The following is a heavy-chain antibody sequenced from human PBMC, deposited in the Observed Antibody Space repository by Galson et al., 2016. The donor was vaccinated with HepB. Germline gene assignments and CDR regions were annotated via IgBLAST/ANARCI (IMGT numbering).Heavy chain of an antibody. CDR3: AKRVASHCYTVDDY. V-gene: IGHV3-23*01. CDR2: ISNSGGGT. CDR1: GFTFSDYA. Sequence: SLRLSCATSGFTFSDYALSWVRQAPGRGLEWVSAISNSGGGTYYADSVKGRFTISRDNSKSTLILQMSSLRFDDTAIYYCAKRVASHCYTVDDYWGQGTLVTVSS. D-gene: IGHD2-2*02. J-gene: IGHJ4*02.